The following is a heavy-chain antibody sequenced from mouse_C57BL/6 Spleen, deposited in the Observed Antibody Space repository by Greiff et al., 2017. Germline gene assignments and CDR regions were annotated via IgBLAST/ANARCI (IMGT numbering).Heavy chain of an antibody. J-gene: IGHJ4*01. V-gene: IGHV14-4*01. CDR3: TITRAMDY. Sequence: EVQLQQPGAELVRPGSSVQLSCKASGYTFTSYWMHWVKQRPEQGLEWIGWIDPENGDTEYASKFQGKATITADTSSNTAYLQLSSLTSEDTAVYYCTITRAMDYWGQGTSVTVSS. CDR2: IDPENGDT. D-gene: IGHD2-4*01. CDR1: GYTFTSYW.